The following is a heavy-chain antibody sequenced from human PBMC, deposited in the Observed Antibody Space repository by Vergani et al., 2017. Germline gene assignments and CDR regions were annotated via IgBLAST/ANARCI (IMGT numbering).Heavy chain of an antibody. J-gene: IGHJ4*02. CDR2: INHSGST. CDR1: GGSFSGYY. D-gene: IGHD6-13*01. CDR3: AREAVAEAAHGDY. Sequence: QVQLQQWGAGLLKPSETLSLTCAVYGGSFSGYYWSWIRQPPGKGLEWIGEINHSGSTNYNPSLKSRVTISVDTSKNQFSLKLSSVTAADTAVYYCAREAVAEAAHGDYWGQGTLVTVSS. V-gene: IGHV4-34*01.